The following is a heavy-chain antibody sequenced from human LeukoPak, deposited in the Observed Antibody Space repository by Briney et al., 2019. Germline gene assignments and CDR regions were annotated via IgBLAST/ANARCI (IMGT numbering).Heavy chain of an antibody. CDR2: INPNSGGT. CDR3: ARDADIVVVPAAIRAWFDP. V-gene: IGHV1-2*02. J-gene: IGHJ5*02. D-gene: IGHD2-2*02. CDR1: GYTFTGYY. Sequence: RASVKVSCKASGYTFTGYYMHWVRQAPGQGLEWMGWINPNSGGTNYAQKFQGRVTMTRDTSISTAYMELSRLRSDDTAVYYCARDADIVVVPAAIRAWFDPWGQGTLVTVSS.